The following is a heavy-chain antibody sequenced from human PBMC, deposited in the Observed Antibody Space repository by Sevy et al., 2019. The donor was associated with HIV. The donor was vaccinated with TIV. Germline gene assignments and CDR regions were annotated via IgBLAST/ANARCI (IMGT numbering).Heavy chain of an antibody. CDR2: INWNGGST. D-gene: IGHD5-12*01. CDR1: GFTFDDYG. Sequence: GGSLRLSCAASGFTFDDYGMSWVRQAPGKGLEWVSGINWNGGSTGYADSVKGRFTISRVNAKNSLYLQMNSLRAEDTALHYCARDRLATTLDYWGQGTLVTVSS. CDR3: ARDRLATTLDY. V-gene: IGHV3-20*04. J-gene: IGHJ4*02.